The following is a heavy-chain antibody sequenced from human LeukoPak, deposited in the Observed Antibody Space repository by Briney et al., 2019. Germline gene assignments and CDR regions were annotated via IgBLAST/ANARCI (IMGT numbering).Heavy chain of an antibody. J-gene: IGHJ4*02. CDR2: ISESSDTI. CDR3: ARRFDY. V-gene: IGHV3-48*01. Sequence: PGGSLRLSCAASGFTFNTYSMNWVRQAPGKGLEWISYISESSDTIYYADSVKGRFTISRDNAKNSLYLQMNSLRAEDTALYYCARRFDYWGQGTLVTVSS. CDR1: GFTFNTYS.